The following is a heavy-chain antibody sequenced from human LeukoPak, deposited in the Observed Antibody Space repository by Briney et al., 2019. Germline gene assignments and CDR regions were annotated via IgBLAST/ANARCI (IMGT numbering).Heavy chain of an antibody. D-gene: IGHD5-24*01. CDR3: ARDRGDGYNPWYFDY. CDR1: GGTFSSYA. J-gene: IGHJ4*02. V-gene: IGHV1-69*01. CDR2: IIPIFGTA. Sequence: SVKVSCKASGGTFSSYAISWVRQAPGQGLEWMGGIIPIFGTANYAQKFQGRVTITADESTSTAYMELSSLRSEDTAVYYCARDRGDGYNPWYFDYWGQGTLVTVSS.